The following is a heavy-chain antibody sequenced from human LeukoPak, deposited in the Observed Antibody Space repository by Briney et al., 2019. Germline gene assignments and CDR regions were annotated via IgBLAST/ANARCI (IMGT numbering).Heavy chain of an antibody. CDR2: IYHSGST. CDR1: GYSISSGYY. V-gene: IGHV4-38-2*02. CDR3: ARADGYYYYMDV. Sequence: SETLSLTCTVSGYSISSGYYWGWIRQPPGKGLEWIGSIYHSGSTCYNPSLKSRVTISVDTSKNQFSLKLSSVTAADTAVYYCARADGYYYYMDVWGKGTTVTVSS. J-gene: IGHJ6*03.